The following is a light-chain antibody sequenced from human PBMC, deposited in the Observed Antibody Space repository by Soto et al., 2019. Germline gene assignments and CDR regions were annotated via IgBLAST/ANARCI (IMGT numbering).Light chain of an antibody. CDR3: ATWDDSLNGVV. J-gene: IGLJ2*01. CDR2: SND. CDR1: SSNIGTNT. Sequence: QSVLTQPPSASGTPGQRVSISCSGGSSNIGTNTVNWYQHLPGTAPKLLIFSNDERPSGVPDRFSGSKSGTSASLAISGLQSDDEADYYCATWDDSLNGVVFXGGTKVTVL. V-gene: IGLV1-44*01.